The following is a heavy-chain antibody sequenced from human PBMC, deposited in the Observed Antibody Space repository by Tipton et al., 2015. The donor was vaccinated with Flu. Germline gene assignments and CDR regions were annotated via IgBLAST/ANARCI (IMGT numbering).Heavy chain of an antibody. D-gene: IGHD2-21*01. CDR3: ARQIGGGDCY. V-gene: IGHV3-21*04. CDR1: GFTFSSYS. Sequence: SLRLSCAASGFTFSSYSMNWVRQAPGKGLEWVSSMNFDSTYIYYADSVKGRFTVSRDNAKNSMYLQMNSLRAEDTAVYYCARQIGGGDCYWGQGTLVTVSS. J-gene: IGHJ4*02. CDR2: MNFDSTYI.